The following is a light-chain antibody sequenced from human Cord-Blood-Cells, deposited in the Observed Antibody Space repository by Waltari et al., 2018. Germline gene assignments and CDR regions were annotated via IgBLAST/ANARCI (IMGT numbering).Light chain of an antibody. CDR2: DAS. V-gene: IGLV2-14*03. Sequence: QSALPPPASVSGSPGHSITISSTRTSSDVGGYNYLTWYQQHPGKAPKLMIYDASNQPSGVSNHVSGYKAGNTASLTISGLQAEDVADYYCSSYTGSSWVFGGGTKLTVL. CDR1: SSDVGGYNY. J-gene: IGLJ3*02. CDR3: SSYTGSSWV.